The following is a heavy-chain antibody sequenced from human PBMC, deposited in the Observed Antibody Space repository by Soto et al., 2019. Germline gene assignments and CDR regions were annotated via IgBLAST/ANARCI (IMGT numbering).Heavy chain of an antibody. CDR2: INYGGST. D-gene: IGHD3-10*01. CDR1: GGSFSGYY. CDR3: ARGPEYYYGGGGYVDS. Sequence: QVQLQQWGAGLLKPSETLSLTCAVYGGSFSGYYWNWIRRPPGKGLEWIGEINYGGSTTYNPSLKSRVTISVDTSKNQFSLKLSSVTAADTSVYYCARGPEYYYGGGGYVDSWGQGTLVTVSS. J-gene: IGHJ4*02. V-gene: IGHV4-34*01.